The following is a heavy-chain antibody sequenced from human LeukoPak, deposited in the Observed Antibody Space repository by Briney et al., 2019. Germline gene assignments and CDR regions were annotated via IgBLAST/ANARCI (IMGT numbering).Heavy chain of an antibody. CDR1: GFTFSSYR. V-gene: IGHV3-21*01. CDR3: ARALDGYNEDY. CDR2: ISSSSSYI. D-gene: IGHD5-24*01. J-gene: IGHJ4*02. Sequence: PGGSLRLSCAASGFTFSSYRMNWVRQAPGKGLEWVSSISSSSSYIYYADSVKGRFTISRDNAKNSLYLQMNSVRAEDTAVYYCARALDGYNEDYWGQGTLVTVSS.